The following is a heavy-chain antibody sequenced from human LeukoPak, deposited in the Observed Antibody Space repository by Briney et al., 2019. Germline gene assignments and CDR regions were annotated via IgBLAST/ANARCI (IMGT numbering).Heavy chain of an antibody. CDR3: AKVGDGGNHLSFFDY. V-gene: IGHV3-64*04. CDR2: ISSNGGST. J-gene: IGHJ4*02. Sequence: GGSLRLSCSASGFTFSSYAMHWVRQAPGKGLEYVSAISSNGGSTYYADSVKGRFTISRDNSKNTLYLQMNSLRAEDTAVYHCAKVGDGGNHLSFFDYWGQGALVTVSS. D-gene: IGHD1-14*01. CDR1: GFTFSSYA.